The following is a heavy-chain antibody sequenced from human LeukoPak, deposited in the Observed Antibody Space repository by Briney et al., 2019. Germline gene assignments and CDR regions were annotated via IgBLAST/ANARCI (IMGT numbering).Heavy chain of an antibody. CDR2: IYTSGST. Sequence: SETLSLTCTVSGGSISSYYWSWIRQPAGKGLEWIGRIYTSGSTNYNPSLKSRVTMSVDTSKNQFSLKLSSVTAADTAVYYCARAMDTAMGTWRNFQHWGQGTLVTVSS. D-gene: IGHD5-18*01. J-gene: IGHJ1*01. CDR1: GGSISSYY. CDR3: ARAMDTAMGTWRNFQH. V-gene: IGHV4-4*07.